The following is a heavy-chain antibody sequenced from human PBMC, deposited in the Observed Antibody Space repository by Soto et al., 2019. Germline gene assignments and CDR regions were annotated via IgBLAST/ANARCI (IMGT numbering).Heavy chain of an antibody. J-gene: IGHJ3*02. V-gene: IGHV1-69*12. CDR1: GGTFSSYA. CDR3: AQLAQMTTVTPGAAFDI. CDR2: IIPIFGTA. Sequence: QVQLVQSGAEVKKPGSSVKVSCKASGGTFSSYAISWVRQAPGQGLEWMGGIIPIFGTANYAQKFQGRVTITADESTSTAYMELSSLRSEDTAVYYCAQLAQMTTVTPGAAFDIWGQGTMVTVSS. D-gene: IGHD4-17*01.